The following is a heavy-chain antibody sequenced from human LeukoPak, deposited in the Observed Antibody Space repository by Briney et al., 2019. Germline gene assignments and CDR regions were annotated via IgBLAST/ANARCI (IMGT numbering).Heavy chain of an antibody. CDR2: IWYDGSNK. J-gene: IGHJ6*02. Sequence: QPGRSLRLSCAASGFTFSSYGTHWVRQAPGKGLEWVAVIWYDGSNKYYADSVKGRFTISRDNSKNTLYLQMNSLRAEDTAVYYCARDNYGMDVWGQGTTVTVSS. V-gene: IGHV3-33*01. CDR1: GFTFSSYG. CDR3: ARDNYGMDV.